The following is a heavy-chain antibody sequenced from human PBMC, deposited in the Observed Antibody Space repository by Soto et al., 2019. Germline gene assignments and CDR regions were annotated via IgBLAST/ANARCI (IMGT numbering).Heavy chain of an antibody. J-gene: IGHJ3*02. CDR2: IYHSGSI. CDR1: NASISSRKW. V-gene: IGHV4-4*01. CDR3: ASKFGDLLADAFDI. Sequence: QVQLQESGPGLVKPSGTLSLTCTVSNASISSRKWWTWVRQTPGKRLEWIGEIYHSGSINHNPSLKSRVNMSVEKSNNQSSLKMTSVTAADTAVYCCASKFGDLLADAFDIWGQGTVVTVSS. D-gene: IGHD3-10*01.